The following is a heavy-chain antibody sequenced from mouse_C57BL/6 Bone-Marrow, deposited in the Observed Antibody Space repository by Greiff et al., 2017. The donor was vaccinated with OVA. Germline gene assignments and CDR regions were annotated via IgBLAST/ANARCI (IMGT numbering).Heavy chain of an antibody. D-gene: IGHD3-2*02. J-gene: IGHJ3*01. V-gene: IGHV1-64*01. CDR3: ANIDSSVFAY. CDR2: IHPNSGST. CDR1: GYTFTSYW. Sequence: QVQLQQSGPELVKPGASVKISCKASGYTFTSYWMHWVKQRPGQGLEWIGMIHPNSGSTNYNEKFKSKATLTVDKSSSTAYMQLSSLTSEDSAVYYCANIDSSVFAYWGQGTLVTVSA.